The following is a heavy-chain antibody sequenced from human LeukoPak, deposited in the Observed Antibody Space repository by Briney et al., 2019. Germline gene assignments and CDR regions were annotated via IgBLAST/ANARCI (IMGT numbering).Heavy chain of an antibody. CDR1: GFTFSDYY. D-gene: IGHD6-13*01. Sequence: GGSLRLSCAASGFTFSDYYMSWIRQAPGKGLEWVAVISYDGSNKYYADSVKGRFTISRDNSKNTLYLQMNSLRAEDTAVYYCAKDHGAAAGTIPADWGQGTLVTVSS. CDR3: AKDHGAAAGTIPAD. J-gene: IGHJ4*02. V-gene: IGHV3-30*18. CDR2: ISYDGSNK.